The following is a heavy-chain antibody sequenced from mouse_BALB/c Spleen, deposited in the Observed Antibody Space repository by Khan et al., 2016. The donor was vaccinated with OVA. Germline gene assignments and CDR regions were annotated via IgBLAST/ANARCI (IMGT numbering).Heavy chain of an antibody. V-gene: IGHV2-9*02. D-gene: IGHD2-4*01. J-gene: IGHJ3*01. CDR3: ARSYDYDVGGFAY. Sequence: QVQLKESGLGLVAPSQSLSITCTVSGFSLSNYGIHWVRQPPGKGLEWLGVIWTGGITNYNSALMSRLIISKDNSKSQVFLKMNRLQTDDTAIYYCARSYDYDVGGFAYWGQGTLVTVSA. CDR1: GFSLSNYG. CDR2: IWTGGIT.